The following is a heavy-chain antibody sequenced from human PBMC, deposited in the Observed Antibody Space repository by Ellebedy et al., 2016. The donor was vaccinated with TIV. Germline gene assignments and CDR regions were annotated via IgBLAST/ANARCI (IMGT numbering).Heavy chain of an antibody. D-gene: IGHD2-8*01. V-gene: IGHV1-18*04. CDR2: INAYDGIT. Sequence: AASVKVSCKASGFTFNSHGLAWVRQAPGLGLEWMGWINAYDGITNYAEKFQGRVTMTTDTLTSTAYMDLRDLTSYDTAIYYCARGDRLQTWSKHFDYWGQGTVVTVTS. CDR3: ARGDRLQTWSKHFDY. CDR1: GFTFNSHG. J-gene: IGHJ4*02.